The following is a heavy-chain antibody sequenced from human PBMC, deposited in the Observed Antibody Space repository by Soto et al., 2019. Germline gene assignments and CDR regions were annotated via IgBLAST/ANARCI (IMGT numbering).Heavy chain of an antibody. J-gene: IGHJ4*02. Sequence: GGSLRLSCAASGFTFSSYAMSWVRQAPGKGLEWVSVISGSGGSRYYADSVKGRFTISRDNSKNTLYLQMNSLRAEDTAVYYCAKAGYCTNGVCYLYYFDYWGQGTLVTVS. CDR1: GFTFSSYA. V-gene: IGHV3-23*01. CDR3: AKAGYCTNGVCYLYYFDY. CDR2: ISGSGGSR. D-gene: IGHD2-8*01.